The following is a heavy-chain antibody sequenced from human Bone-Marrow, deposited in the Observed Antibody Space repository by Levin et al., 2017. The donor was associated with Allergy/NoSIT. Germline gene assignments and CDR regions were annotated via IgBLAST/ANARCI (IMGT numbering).Heavy chain of an antibody. V-gene: IGHV3-49*03. CDR3: TRDHRELWWKDV. D-gene: IGHD2-21*01. CDR2: IRSKAYGGTT. CDR1: GFTFGDYA. Sequence: GGSLRLSCTASGFTFGDYAMNWFRQAPEKGLEWVGFIRSKAYGGTTEYAASVKGRFSISRDDSKSIAYLQMNSLKTEDTAVYYCTRDHRELWWKDVWGQGTTVTVSS. J-gene: IGHJ6*02.